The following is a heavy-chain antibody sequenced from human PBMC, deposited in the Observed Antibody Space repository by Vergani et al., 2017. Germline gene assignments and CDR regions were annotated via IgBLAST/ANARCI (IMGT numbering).Heavy chain of an antibody. Sequence: QVQLVQSGAEVQKPGASVKVSCKASGYTFTSYDINWVRQATGQGLEWMGWMNPNSGNTGYAQKFHGRVTMTRNTSMSTAYMELSSLGSEDTAVYYCARSSSSSAFDYWGQGTLVTVSS. V-gene: IGHV1-8*01. D-gene: IGHD6-6*01. CDR2: MNPNSGNT. CDR1: GYTFTSYD. CDR3: ARSSSSSAFDY. J-gene: IGHJ4*02.